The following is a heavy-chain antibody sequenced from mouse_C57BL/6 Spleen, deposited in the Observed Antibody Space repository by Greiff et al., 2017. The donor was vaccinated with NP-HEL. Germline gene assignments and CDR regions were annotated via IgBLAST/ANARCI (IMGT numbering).Heavy chain of an antibody. Sequence: QVQLKESGPGLVQPSQSLSITCTVSGFSLTSYGVHWVRQSPGKGLEWLGVIWSGGSTDYNAAFISRLSISKDNSKRQVFFKMNSLQADDTAIYYCASYYGNYGDYAMDYWGQGTSVTVSS. CDR2: IWSGGST. CDR3: ASYYGNYGDYAMDY. CDR1: GFSLTSYG. D-gene: IGHD2-1*01. V-gene: IGHV2-2*01. J-gene: IGHJ4*01.